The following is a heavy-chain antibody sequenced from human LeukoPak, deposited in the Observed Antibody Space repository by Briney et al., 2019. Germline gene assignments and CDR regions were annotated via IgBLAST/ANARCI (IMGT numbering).Heavy chain of an antibody. CDR3: ARGLDNWNPYYYYGMDV. J-gene: IGHJ6*02. Sequence: SETLSLTCAVYGGSFSGYYWSWIRQPPGKGLEWIGEINHSGSTNYNPSLKSRVTISVDTSKNQFSLKLSSVTAADTVVYYCARGLDNWNPYYYYGMDVWGQGTTVTVSS. CDR1: GGSFSGYY. D-gene: IGHD1-20*01. CDR2: INHSGST. V-gene: IGHV4-34*01.